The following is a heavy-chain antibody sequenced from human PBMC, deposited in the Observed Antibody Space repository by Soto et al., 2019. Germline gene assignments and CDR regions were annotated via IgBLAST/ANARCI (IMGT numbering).Heavy chain of an antibody. CDR1: GASISGFY. CDR2: IYATGTT. V-gene: IGHV4-4*07. Sequence: NPSETLSLTCTVSGASISGFYWSWIRKSAGRGLVWIGRIYATGTTDYNPSLKSRVMMSVDTSKKQFSLKLRSVTAADTAVYYCVRDGTKTLRDWFDPWGQGISVTVSS. J-gene: IGHJ5*02. CDR3: VRDGTKTLRDWFDP. D-gene: IGHD1-1*01.